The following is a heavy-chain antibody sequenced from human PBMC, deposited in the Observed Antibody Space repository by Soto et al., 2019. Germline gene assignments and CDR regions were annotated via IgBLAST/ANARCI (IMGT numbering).Heavy chain of an antibody. V-gene: IGHV3-73*01. CDR1: GFTLIGAV. CDR2: IRSRSNVYST. D-gene: IGHD5-12*01. Sequence: EAQKISCRASGFTLIGAVIYWVRQPSGKGLEWVVRIRSRSNVYSTAYAASVRGRFTISRDDSKNTAYLQMNSLKTEDTAVYYCSRPGYSNYDSDYWGQGTLVTVPQ. J-gene: IGHJ4*02. CDR3: SRPGYSNYDSDY.